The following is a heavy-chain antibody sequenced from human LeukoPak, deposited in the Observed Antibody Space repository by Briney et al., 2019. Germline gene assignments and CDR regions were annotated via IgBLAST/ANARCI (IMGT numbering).Heavy chain of an antibody. CDR3: ARDLYKYDRIAAAGSWFDP. CDR1: GFTFSSYS. V-gene: IGHV3-21*01. CDR2: ISSSSSYI. Sequence: PGGSLRLSCSASGFTFSSYSMNWVRQAPGKGLEWVSSISSSSSYIYYADSLKGRFTISRDNAKNSLYLQLNSLRAEDTAMYYCARDLYKYDRIAAAGSWFDPWGQGTLVTVSS. D-gene: IGHD6-13*01. J-gene: IGHJ5*02.